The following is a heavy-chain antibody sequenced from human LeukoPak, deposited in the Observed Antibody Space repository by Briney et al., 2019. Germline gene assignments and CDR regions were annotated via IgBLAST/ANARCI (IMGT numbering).Heavy chain of an antibody. CDR2: IKSKTDGGTT. CDR3: TTEAYDYGDYDYYYYMDV. J-gene: IGHJ6*03. CDR1: GFTYSIAW. D-gene: IGHD4-17*01. Sequence: GGSQRLSCAASGFTYSIAWMSWVRQAPGKGLEWVGRIKSKTDGGTTDYAAPVQGSFTISRDDSKNTQYLQMNSLNTEETAEYYCTTEAYDYGDYDYYYYMDVWGKGTTVTVSS. V-gene: IGHV3-15*01.